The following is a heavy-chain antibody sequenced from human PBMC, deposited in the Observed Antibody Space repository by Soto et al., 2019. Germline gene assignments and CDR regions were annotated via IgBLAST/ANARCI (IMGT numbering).Heavy chain of an antibody. CDR3: ASPKIAFYNWFDP. J-gene: IGHJ5*02. CDR2: IYYSGST. Sequence: QLQLQESGPGLVKPSETLSLTCTVSGGSISSGSYYWGWIRQPPGKGLEWIGSIYYSGSTYYNPSLKSRVTISVDTSKNQFSLKLSSVTAADTAVYYCASPKIAFYNWFDPGGQGTLVTVSS. V-gene: IGHV4-39*01. D-gene: IGHD3-3*02. CDR1: GGSISSGSYY.